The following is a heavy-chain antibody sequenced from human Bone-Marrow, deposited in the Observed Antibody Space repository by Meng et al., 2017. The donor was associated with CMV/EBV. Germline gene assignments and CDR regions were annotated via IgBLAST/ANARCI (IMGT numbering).Heavy chain of an antibody. Sequence: ASVKVSCKASGYTFTGYYMHWVRQAPGQGLEWMGWINPNSGGTNYAQKFQGRVTMTRDTSISTAYMELSRLRSDDTAVYYCARVDTPTYCGGDCYSEMDVWGQGTTVTVSS. CDR2: INPNSGGT. V-gene: IGHV1-2*02. CDR3: ARVDTPTYCGGDCYSEMDV. D-gene: IGHD2-21*01. J-gene: IGHJ6*02. CDR1: GYTFTGYY.